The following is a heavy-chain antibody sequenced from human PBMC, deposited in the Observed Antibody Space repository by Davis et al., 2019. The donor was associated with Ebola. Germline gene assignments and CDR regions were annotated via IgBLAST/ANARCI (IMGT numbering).Heavy chain of an antibody. CDR2: ISAYNGNT. J-gene: IGHJ3*01. CDR3: AKSARGDASDV. D-gene: IGHD6-25*01. CDR1: GYTFTSYG. V-gene: IGHV1-18*01. Sequence: ASVTVSCKASGYTFTSYGISWVRQAPGQGIEWMGWISAYNGNTNYAQKLQGRVTMTTDTSTSTAYMELNSLRSEDTAMYYCAKSARGDASDVWGQGTVVSVSS.